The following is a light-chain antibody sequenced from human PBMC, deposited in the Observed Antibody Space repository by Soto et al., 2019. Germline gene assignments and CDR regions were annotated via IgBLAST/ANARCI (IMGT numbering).Light chain of an antibody. Sequence: DIQMTQSPSSLSASVGDTVTITCRASQGISNYLAWYQQRPGKVPQLLIFAPSTLQSGVPSRFSGSGYGTEFALTISSLLPEDVATYYCQNLDSAAFTFGPGTKVDIK. CDR3: QNLDSAAFT. V-gene: IGKV1-27*01. CDR2: APS. CDR1: QGISNY. J-gene: IGKJ3*01.